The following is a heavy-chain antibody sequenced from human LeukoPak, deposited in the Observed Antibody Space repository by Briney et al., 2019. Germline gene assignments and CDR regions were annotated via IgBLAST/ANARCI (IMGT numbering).Heavy chain of an antibody. CDR3: ARDGYSSSWYEPESFDY. D-gene: IGHD6-13*01. J-gene: IGHJ4*02. V-gene: IGHV1-18*01. CDR2: ISAYNGNT. Sequence: ASVKVSCKTSGYIFAHNGISWVRQAPGQGPEWMGWISAYNGNTNYAQKLQGRVTMTTDTSTSTAYMELRSLRSDDTAVYYCARDGYSSSWYEPESFDYWGQGTLVTVSS. CDR1: GYIFAHNG.